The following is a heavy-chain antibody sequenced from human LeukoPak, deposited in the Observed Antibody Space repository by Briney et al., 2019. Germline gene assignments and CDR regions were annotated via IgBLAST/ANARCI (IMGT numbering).Heavy chain of an antibody. CDR3: ARGDFWSGYANDY. V-gene: IGHV3-7*01. CDR2: IKQDGSEK. Sequence: GGSLRLSCAASGFTFSSYWMSWVRQAPGKGLEWAANIKQDGSEKYYMDSVKGRFTISRDNAKNSLYLQMNSLRAEDTAVYYCARGDFWSGYANDYWGRGTLVTVSS. CDR1: GFTFSSYW. J-gene: IGHJ4*02. D-gene: IGHD3-3*01.